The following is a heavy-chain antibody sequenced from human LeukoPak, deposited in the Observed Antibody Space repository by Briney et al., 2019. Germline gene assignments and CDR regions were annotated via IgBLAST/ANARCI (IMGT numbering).Heavy chain of an antibody. Sequence: GGFLRLSCAASGFTVSSNYMSWVRQAPGKGLEWVSVIYSGGSTYYADSVKGRFTISRDNSKNTLYLQMNSLRAEDTAVYYCAMYSSSHLAFDYWGQGTLVTVSS. CDR1: GFTVSSNY. D-gene: IGHD6-13*01. CDR3: AMYSSSHLAFDY. CDR2: IYSGGST. J-gene: IGHJ4*02. V-gene: IGHV3-53*01.